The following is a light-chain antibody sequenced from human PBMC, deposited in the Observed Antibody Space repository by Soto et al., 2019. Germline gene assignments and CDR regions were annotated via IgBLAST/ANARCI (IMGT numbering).Light chain of an antibody. Sequence: DIQMTQSPSTLSASVGDRVTITCRASQSISSWLAWYQQKPGKAPKLLIFDASSLESGVPSRFSGSGSGTEFTLTISSLQPDDFVTYYCQQYNSYCTFGQGTKVDIK. CDR3: QQYNSYCT. CDR1: QSISSW. CDR2: DAS. J-gene: IGKJ1*01. V-gene: IGKV1-5*01.